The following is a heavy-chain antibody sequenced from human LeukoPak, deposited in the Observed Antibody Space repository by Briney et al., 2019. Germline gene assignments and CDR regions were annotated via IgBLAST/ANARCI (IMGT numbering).Heavy chain of an antibody. Sequence: SETLSLTCTVSGGSISSGGYYWSWIRQHPGKGLEWIGYIYYSGSTYYNPSLKSRVTISVDMSKNQFSLKLSSVTAADTAVYYCARGFREQQLAFDIWGQGTMVTVSS. D-gene: IGHD6-13*01. CDR2: IYYSGST. CDR1: GGSISSGGYY. V-gene: IGHV4-31*03. J-gene: IGHJ3*02. CDR3: ARGFREQQLAFDI.